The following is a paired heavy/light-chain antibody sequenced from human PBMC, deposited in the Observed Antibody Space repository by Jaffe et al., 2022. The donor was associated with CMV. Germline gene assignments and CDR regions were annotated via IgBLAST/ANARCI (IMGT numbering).Light chain of an antibody. CDR1: SSDVGGYNY. CDR3: CSYAGRNIPRV. J-gene: IGLJ2*01. V-gene: IGLV2-8*01. Sequence: QSALTQPPSASGSPGQSVTISCTGTSSDVGGYNYVSWYQQHPGKVPKLLIYEVSKRPSGVPDRFSGSKSGNTASLTVSGLQAEDEADYYCCSYAGRNIPRVFGGGTKLTVL. CDR2: EVS.
Heavy chain of an antibody. J-gene: IGHJ4*02. D-gene: IGHD1-26*01. V-gene: IGHV3-7*03. CDR1: GFTFSVYW. CDR3: ARGENNAFLY. CDR2: ISGDGSET. Sequence: EVQLVESGGGLVQPGESLRLSCAASGFTFSVYWMSWVRQAPGKGLEWVATISGDGSETFYVDSVRGRFTVSRDNAKNSLNLQMNSLRADDTAMFYCARGENNAFLYWGQGILVTVSS.